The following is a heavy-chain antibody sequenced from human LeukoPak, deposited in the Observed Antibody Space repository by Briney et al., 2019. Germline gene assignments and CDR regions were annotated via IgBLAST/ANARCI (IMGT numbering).Heavy chain of an antibody. J-gene: IGHJ6*02. D-gene: IGHD6-19*01. CDR2: ISGSGGST. Sequence: GGSLRLSCAASGFTFSSYAMSWVRQAPGKGLEWVSAISGSGGSTYYADSVKGRFTISRDNSKNTLYLQMNSLRAEDTAVYYCAKVAGIAVAGTWGVYYYYGMDVWGQGTTVTVSS. V-gene: IGHV3-23*01. CDR3: AKVAGIAVAGTWGVYYYYGMDV. CDR1: GFTFSSYA.